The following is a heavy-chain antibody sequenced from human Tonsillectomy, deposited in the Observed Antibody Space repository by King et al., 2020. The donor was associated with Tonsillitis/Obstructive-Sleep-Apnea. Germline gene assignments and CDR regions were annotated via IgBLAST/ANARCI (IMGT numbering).Heavy chain of an antibody. Sequence: QLVQSGAEVKKPGASVKVSCKASGYTFTSYGISWVRQAPGQGLEWMGWISAYNGNTNYAQKLQGRVTMTTDTSTSTAYMELRSLRSHDTAVYYCAGHDYGDYGGYYYYYMDVWGKGSTVTVSS. V-gene: IGHV1-18*01. J-gene: IGHJ6*03. CDR2: ISAYNGNT. CDR1: GYTFTSYG. CDR3: AGHDYGDYGGYYYYYMDV. D-gene: IGHD4-17*01.